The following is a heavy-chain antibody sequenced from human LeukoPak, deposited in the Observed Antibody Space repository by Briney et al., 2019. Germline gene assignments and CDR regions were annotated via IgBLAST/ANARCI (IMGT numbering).Heavy chain of an antibody. CDR3: ALQSGGQLLPNNWFDP. CDR2: INPNSGGT. J-gene: IGHJ5*02. CDR1: GYTFTGYY. D-gene: IGHD2-15*01. Sequence: ASVKVSCKASGYTFTGYYMHWVRQAPGQGLEWMGWINPNSGGTNYAQKFQGRVTMTRDTSISTAYMELSRLRSDDTAVYYCALQSGGQLLPNNWFDPWAREPWSPSPQ. V-gene: IGHV1-2*02.